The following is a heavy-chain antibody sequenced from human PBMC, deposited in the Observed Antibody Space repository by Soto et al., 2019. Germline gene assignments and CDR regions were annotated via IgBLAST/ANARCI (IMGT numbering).Heavy chain of an antibody. CDR2: INHSGST. CDR1: GGSFSGYY. CDR3: ARTYSSGWYSLGY. V-gene: IGHV4-34*01. D-gene: IGHD6-19*01. Sequence: SETLSLTCAVYGGSFSGYYWSWIRQPPGKGLEWIGEINHSGSTNYNPSLKSRVTISVDTSKNQFSLKLSSVTAADTAVYYCARTYSSGWYSLGYWGQGTLVTVLL. J-gene: IGHJ4*02.